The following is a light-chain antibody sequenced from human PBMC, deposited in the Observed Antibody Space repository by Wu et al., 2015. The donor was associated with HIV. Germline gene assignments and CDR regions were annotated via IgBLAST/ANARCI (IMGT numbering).Light chain of an antibody. V-gene: IGKV1-13*02. J-gene: IGKJ1*01. CDR3: QKYNTAPWT. CDR2: DAS. Sequence: AIQLTQSPSSLSASVGDRVTITCRASQGISSALAWYQQKPGKAPKLLIYDASSLESGVPSRFSGSGSGTDFILTISSLQPEDFATYYCQKYNTAPWTFGQGTKVEMK. CDR1: QGISSA.